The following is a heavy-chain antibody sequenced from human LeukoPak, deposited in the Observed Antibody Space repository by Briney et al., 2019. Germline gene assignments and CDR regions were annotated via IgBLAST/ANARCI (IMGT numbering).Heavy chain of an antibody. CDR3: ARLPGYCSSTTCPYNWFDP. J-gene: IGHJ5*02. CDR2: IYPGDSDT. V-gene: IGHV5-51*01. D-gene: IGHD2-2*01. Sequence: GESLKISCKGSGYSFTSYWIGWVRQMPGKGLEWMGIIYPGDSDTRYSPSFQGQVTISADKSISTAYLQWSSLKASDTAMYYCARLPGYCSSTTCPYNWFDPWGQGTLVTVSS. CDR1: GYSFTSYW.